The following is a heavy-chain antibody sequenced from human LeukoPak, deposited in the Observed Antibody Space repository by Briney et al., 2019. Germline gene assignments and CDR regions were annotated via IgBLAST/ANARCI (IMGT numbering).Heavy chain of an antibody. CDR3: ARRGRYCSGGSCFIGLFDP. V-gene: IGHV4-38-2*02. J-gene: IGHJ5*02. D-gene: IGHD2-15*01. Sequence: SETLSLTCTVSGYSISSGYYWGWIRQPPGKGLEWIGSIYHSGSTYYNPSLKSRVTISVDTSKNQFSLKLSSVTAADTAVYYCARRGRYCSGGSCFIGLFDPWGQGTLVTVSS. CDR1: GYSISSGYY. CDR2: IYHSGST.